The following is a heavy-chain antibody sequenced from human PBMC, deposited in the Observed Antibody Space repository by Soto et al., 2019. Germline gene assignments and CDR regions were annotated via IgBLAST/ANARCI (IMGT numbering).Heavy chain of an antibody. Sequence: PSETLSLTCTVSGGSISSSSYYWGWIRQPPGKGLEWIGSIYYSGSTYYNPSLKSRVTISVDTSKNQFSLKLSSVTAADTAVYYCARHLGYCSSTSCYTTYYYYYGMDVWGHGTKVTGSS. CDR3: ARHLGYCSSTSCYTTYYYYYGMDV. J-gene: IGHJ6*02. CDR2: IYYSGST. CDR1: GGSISSSSYY. D-gene: IGHD2-2*02. V-gene: IGHV4-39*01.